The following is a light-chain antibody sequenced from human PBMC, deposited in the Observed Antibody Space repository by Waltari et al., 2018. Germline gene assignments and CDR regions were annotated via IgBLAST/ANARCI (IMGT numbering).Light chain of an antibody. J-gene: IGLJ3*02. V-gene: IGLV2-8*01. Sequence: QSALTQPPSASGSAGQSVTISCTGTSSDIGTYDFVSWYQQHPGKAPKLMIYEVTKRPSGVPDRFSGSKSGSTASLTVSGLQPEDGADYYCSSYATSNKLLFGGGTKLTVL. CDR2: EVT. CDR1: SSDIGTYDF. CDR3: SSYATSNKLL.